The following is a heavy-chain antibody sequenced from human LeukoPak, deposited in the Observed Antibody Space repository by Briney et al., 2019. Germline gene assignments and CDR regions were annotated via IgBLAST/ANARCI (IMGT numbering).Heavy chain of an antibody. CDR2: VSASGIT. J-gene: IGHJ5*02. V-gene: IGHV4-61*02. Sequence: SQTLSLTCTVSGDSISSGSYYWSWIRQPAGKGLEWIGRVSASGITSYKASLKSRVTISVDTSKKQFSLKLTSVTAADTAVCYCARDGPLRWFDPWGQGTLVTVSS. CDR1: GDSISSGSYY. CDR3: ARDGPLRWFDP.